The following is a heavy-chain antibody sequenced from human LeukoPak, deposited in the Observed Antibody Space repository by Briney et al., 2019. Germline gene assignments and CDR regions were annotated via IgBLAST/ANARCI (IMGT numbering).Heavy chain of an antibody. CDR1: GGSFSGYY. J-gene: IGHJ3*02. Sequence: SETLSLTCAVYGGSFSGYYWNWIRQPAGKGLEWIGRIHTSGSTTYNPSLKSRVTISVDTSKNQFSLKLSSVTAADTAVYYCAKLTQVYSSGYEDAFDIWGQGTMVTVSS. D-gene: IGHD3-22*01. CDR2: IHTSGST. CDR3: AKLTQVYSSGYEDAFDI. V-gene: IGHV4-59*10.